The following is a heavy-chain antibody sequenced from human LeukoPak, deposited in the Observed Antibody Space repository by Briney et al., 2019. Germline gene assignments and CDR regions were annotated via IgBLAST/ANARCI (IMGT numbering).Heavy chain of an antibody. CDR2: ISGSGGST. CDR3: AKEGTSWYGDYGSHYYFDY. CDR1: GFTFSSYA. Sequence: GGSLRFSCAASGFTFSSYAMSWVRQAPRKGLEWVSTISGSGGSTDYADSVKGRFTISRDNSKNTLYLQMNSLRAEDTAVYYCAKEGTSWYGDYGSHYYFDYWGQGTLVTVSS. D-gene: IGHD4-17*01. J-gene: IGHJ4*02. V-gene: IGHV3-23*01.